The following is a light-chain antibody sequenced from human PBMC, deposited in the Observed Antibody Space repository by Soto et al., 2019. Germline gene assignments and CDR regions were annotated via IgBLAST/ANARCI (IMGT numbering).Light chain of an antibody. CDR1: QSVLFSSNNKNY. CDR3: QQYYILPRT. V-gene: IGKV4-1*01. Sequence: DIVMTQSPDSLAVSLGERATINCKSSQSVLFSSNNKNYLAWYQQKPGQPPRLLIYWASTRESGVPDRFSGSGSGTDFTLTISSLQAEDVAVYYCQQYYILPRTFGQGTRVEIK. CDR2: WAS. J-gene: IGKJ1*01.